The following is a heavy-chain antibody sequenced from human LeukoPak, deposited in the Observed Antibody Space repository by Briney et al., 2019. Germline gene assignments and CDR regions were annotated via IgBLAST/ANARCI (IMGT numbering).Heavy chain of an antibody. D-gene: IGHD5-12*01. CDR1: GYTFTSYY. CDR2: INPSGGST. J-gene: IGHJ3*02. CDR3: ARERADSGYKNYDAFDI. Sequence: ASVKVSCKASGYTFTSYYMHWVRQAPGQGLEWMGIINPSGGSTSYAQKFQGRVTMTRDTSTSTVYMELSSLRSEDTAVYYCARERADSGYKNYDAFDIWGQGTMVTVSS. V-gene: IGHV1-46*01.